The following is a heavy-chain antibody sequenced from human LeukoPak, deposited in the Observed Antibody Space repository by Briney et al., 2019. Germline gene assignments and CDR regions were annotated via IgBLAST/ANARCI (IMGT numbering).Heavy chain of an antibody. V-gene: IGHV3-23*01. Sequence: GGSLRLSCAASGFTFSSYALSWVRQAPGKGLEWVSAISDSGGFTSYADSVKGRFTISRDNAKNSLYLQMNSLRAEDTAVYYCARPSRPYRSSEYFQHWGQGTLVIVSS. CDR3: ARPSRPYRSSEYFQH. D-gene: IGHD6-13*01. CDR2: ISDSGGFT. CDR1: GFTFSSYA. J-gene: IGHJ1*01.